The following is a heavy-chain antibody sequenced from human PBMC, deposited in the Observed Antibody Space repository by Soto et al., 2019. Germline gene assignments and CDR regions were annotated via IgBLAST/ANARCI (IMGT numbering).Heavy chain of an antibody. CDR3: AREGGFDWFYP. Sequence: GGALRLSCEGSGFIFSYYEMNWVRQFPGKGLEWISYISISGTIIHYADSVKGRSTISRDNAKNSVYLQMNSLRVEDTAIYYCAREGGFDWFYPWGQGTLVTVSS. V-gene: IGHV3-48*03. CDR2: ISISGTII. CDR1: GFIFSYYE. J-gene: IGHJ5*02.